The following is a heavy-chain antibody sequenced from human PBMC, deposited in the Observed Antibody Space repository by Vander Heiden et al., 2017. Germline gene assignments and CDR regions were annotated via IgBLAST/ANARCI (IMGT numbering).Heavy chain of an antibody. D-gene: IGHD1-1*01. CDR3: ILERHEGDF. J-gene: IGHJ4*02. CDR1: GCGFSTSC. V-gene: IGHV3-74*01. Sequence: EVQLAESGGGLAKPGEPLRPSCSASGCGFSTSCVHWVRQGPGKGLEWVSRISSDGSSRIYADSVTGRFTISRDNAKNTVYLQMNSLSAEDAAIYYCILERHEGDFWGQGTLVTISS. CDR2: ISSDGSSR.